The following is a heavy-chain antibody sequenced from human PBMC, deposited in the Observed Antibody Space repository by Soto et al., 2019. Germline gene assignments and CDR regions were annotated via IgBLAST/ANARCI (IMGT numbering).Heavy chain of an antibody. CDR2: IYYSGST. CDR3: ARIDHYYDSSGLYYFDY. D-gene: IGHD3-22*01. CDR1: GGSISSGDYY. J-gene: IGHJ4*02. Sequence: QVQLQESGPGLVKPSQTLSLTCTVSGGSISSGDYYWSWIRQPPGKGLEWIGYIYYSGSTYYNPAFKSRVNISVDTSKNQFSLKRSSVTAADTAVYYCARIDHYYDSSGLYYFDYWGQGTLVTVSS. V-gene: IGHV4-30-4*01.